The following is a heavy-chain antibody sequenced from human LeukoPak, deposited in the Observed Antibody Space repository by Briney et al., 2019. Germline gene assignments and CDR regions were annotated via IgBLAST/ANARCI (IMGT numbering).Heavy chain of an antibody. CDR2: IYSGGST. CDR3: ARTIVVAGFTDYFDY. D-gene: IGHD6-19*01. Sequence: PGGSLRLSCAASGFTVSSNYMSWVRQAPGRGLEWVSVIYSGGSTYYADSVEGRFTISRDNSKNMLYLQMNSLRAEDTAVYYCARTIVVAGFTDYFDYWGQGTLASVSS. CDR1: GFTVSSNY. J-gene: IGHJ4*02. V-gene: IGHV3-53*01.